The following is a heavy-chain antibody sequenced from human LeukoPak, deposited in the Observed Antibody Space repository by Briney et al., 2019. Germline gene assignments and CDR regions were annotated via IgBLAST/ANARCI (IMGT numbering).Heavy chain of an antibody. Sequence: SETLSLTCAVYGGSFSGYYWSWIRQPPGKGLEWIGGINHSRTTNYNPSLKSRVTISVDTSKNQFSLKLSSVTAADTAVYYCARGGGLVGATDYWGQGTLVTVSS. V-gene: IGHV4-34*01. D-gene: IGHD1-26*01. CDR2: INHSRTT. CDR3: ARGGGLVGATDY. J-gene: IGHJ4*02. CDR1: GGSFSGYY.